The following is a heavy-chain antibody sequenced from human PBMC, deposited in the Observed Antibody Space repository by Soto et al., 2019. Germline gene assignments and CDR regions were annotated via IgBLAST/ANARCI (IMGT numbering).Heavy chain of an antibody. CDR3: ARELASGN. Sequence: GGSLRLSCAASGFTLGNNGMHWVRQAPGKGLEWVAVISRDGNTKFYADSVKGRFAISKDNSENTLYLQMNSLRLEDTAVYFCARELASGNWGQGT. V-gene: IGHV3-30*03. CDR2: ISRDGNTK. CDR1: GFTLGNNG. J-gene: IGHJ4*02. D-gene: IGHD3-10*01.